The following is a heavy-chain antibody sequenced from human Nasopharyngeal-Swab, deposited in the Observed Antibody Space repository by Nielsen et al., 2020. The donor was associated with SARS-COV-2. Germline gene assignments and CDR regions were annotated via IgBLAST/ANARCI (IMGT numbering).Heavy chain of an antibody. Sequence: ASVKVSCKASGYTFTGYYMHWVRQAPGQGLEWMGRINPNSGGTNYAQKFQGRVTMTRDTSTSTAYMELSRLRSDDTAVYYCARESGTTDPSSNWFDPWGQGTLVTVSS. CDR1: GYTFTGYY. CDR3: ARESGTTDPSSNWFDP. D-gene: IGHD1-1*01. J-gene: IGHJ5*02. CDR2: INPNSGGT. V-gene: IGHV1-2*06.